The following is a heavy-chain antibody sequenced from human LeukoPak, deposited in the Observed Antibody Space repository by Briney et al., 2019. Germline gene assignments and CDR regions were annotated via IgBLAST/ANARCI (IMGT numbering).Heavy chain of an antibody. CDR1: GFTFSSYA. CDR2: ISYDGSNK. D-gene: IGHD3-22*01. V-gene: IGHV3-30-3*01. Sequence: GGSLRLSCAAFGFTFSSYAMHWVRQAPGKGLEWVAVISYDGSNKYYADSVKGRFTISRDNSKNTLYLQMNSLRAEDTAVYYCAREGRDSSGYYVLYYFDYWGQGTLVTVSS. CDR3: AREGRDSSGYYVLYYFDY. J-gene: IGHJ4*02.